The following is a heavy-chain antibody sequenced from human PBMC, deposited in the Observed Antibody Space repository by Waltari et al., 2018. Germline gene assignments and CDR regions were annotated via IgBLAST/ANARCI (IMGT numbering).Heavy chain of an antibody. D-gene: IGHD2-15*01. CDR3: ARERVYCSGGSCYSRFDY. CDR1: GGSISSYY. J-gene: IGHJ4*02. V-gene: IGHV4-4*07. Sequence: QVQLQESGPGLVKPSETLSLTCTVSGGSISSYYWSWIRQPAGQGLEWIGRIYTSGSTNYNPSLKSRVTMSVDTSKNQFSLKLSSVTAADTAVYYCARERVYCSGGSCYSRFDYWGQGTLVTVSS. CDR2: IYTSGST.